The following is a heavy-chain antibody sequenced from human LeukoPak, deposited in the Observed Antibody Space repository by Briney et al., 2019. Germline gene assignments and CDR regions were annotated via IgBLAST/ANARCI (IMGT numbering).Heavy chain of an antibody. CDR3: ARGNYYDNNGYSPELRY. CDR2: SDPNSGAT. Sequence: ASVKVSCKASGYTFTSYYIHWLRQAPGQGFEWMGWSDPNSGATKYEHFQGRVTMTRDTSISTAYMELSRLRSDDTAVYYCARGNYYDNNGYSPELRYWGQGALVTVSS. J-gene: IGHJ4*02. V-gene: IGHV1-2*02. D-gene: IGHD3-22*01. CDR1: GYTFTSYY.